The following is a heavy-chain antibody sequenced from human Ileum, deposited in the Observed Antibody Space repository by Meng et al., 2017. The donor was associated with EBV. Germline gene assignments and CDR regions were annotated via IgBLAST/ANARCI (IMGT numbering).Heavy chain of an antibody. V-gene: IGHV7-4-1*02. D-gene: IGHD6-25*01. CDR3: ARDSEAADY. CDR2: INTNTGKP. Sequence: QVQLVQSGSELKKPXXSVRISCKASGYTFTTYGMNWVRQAPGQGLEWMGWINTNTGKPTYAQGLTGRFVFSLDTSVSTAYLQISSLKAEDTAVYYCARDSEAADYWGQGTLVNVSS. J-gene: IGHJ4*02. CDR1: GYTFTTYG.